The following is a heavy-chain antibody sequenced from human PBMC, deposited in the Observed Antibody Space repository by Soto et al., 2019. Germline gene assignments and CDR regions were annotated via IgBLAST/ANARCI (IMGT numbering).Heavy chain of an antibody. CDR3: AKDSFHIGYYYFDS. Sequence: GGSLRLSCAASRFTFTSHAMSWVRQPPGKWLEWVSGITSSVSSTNYADSVMGRFTISRDTSKNTLCLQMNSLRAEDTAVYYCAKDSFHIGYYYFDSWGQGTLVTVSS. V-gene: IGHV3-23*01. J-gene: IGHJ4*02. D-gene: IGHD5-12*01. CDR2: ITSSVSST. CDR1: RFTFTSHA.